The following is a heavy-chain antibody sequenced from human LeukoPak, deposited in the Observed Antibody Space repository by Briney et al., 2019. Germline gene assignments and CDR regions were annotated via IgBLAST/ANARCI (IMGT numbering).Heavy chain of an antibody. J-gene: IGHJ4*02. CDR2: IYYSGST. CDR1: GGSVSSGSYY. CDR3: AKTMSSHPYRDFDY. Sequence: SETLSLTCTVSGGSVSSGSYYWSWIRQPPGKGLEWIGYIYYSGSTNYNPSLKSRVTISVDTSKNQFSLKLSSVTAADTAVYYCAKTMSSHPYRDFDYWGQGTLVTVSS. D-gene: IGHD1-14*01. V-gene: IGHV4-61*01.